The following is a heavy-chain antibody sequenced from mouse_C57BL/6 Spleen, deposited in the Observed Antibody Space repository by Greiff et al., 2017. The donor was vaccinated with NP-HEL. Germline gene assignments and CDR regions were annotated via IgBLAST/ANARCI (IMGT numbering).Heavy chain of an antibody. Sequence: EVQGVESGGGLVQPGGSMKLSCAASGFTFSDAWMDWVRQSPEKGLEWVAEIRNKANNHATYYAESVKGRFTISRDDSKSSVYLQMNSLRAEDTGIYYCTGDYDGVYAMDYWGQGTSVTVSS. V-gene: IGHV6-6*01. CDR3: TGDYDGVYAMDY. CDR1: GFTFSDAW. J-gene: IGHJ4*01. D-gene: IGHD2-4*01. CDR2: IRNKANNHAT.